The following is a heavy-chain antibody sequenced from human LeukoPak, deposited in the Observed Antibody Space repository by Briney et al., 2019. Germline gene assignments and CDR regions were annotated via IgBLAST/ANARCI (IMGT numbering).Heavy chain of an antibody. V-gene: IGHV4-59*01. D-gene: IGHD3-3*01. CDR3: ARGSYYDFWSGYPKIYYFDY. CDR2: IYYSGST. J-gene: IGHJ4*02. Sequence: SETLSLTCTVSGGSISSYYWSWIRQPPGKGLEWIGYIYYSGSTNYNPSLKSRVTISVDTSKNQFSLKLSSVTAADTAVYYCARGSYYDFWSGYPKIYYFDYWGQGTLVTVSS. CDR1: GGSISSYY.